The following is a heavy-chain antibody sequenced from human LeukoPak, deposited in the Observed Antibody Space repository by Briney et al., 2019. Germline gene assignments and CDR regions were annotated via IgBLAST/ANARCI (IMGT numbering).Heavy chain of an antibody. CDR1: GGTFSSYA. Sequence: SVKVSCKASGGTFSSYAISWVRQAPGQGLEWMGRIIPILGIANYAQKLQGRVTITADKSTSTAYMELSSLRSEDTAVYYCARDDSGSYRYNGYYYYGMDVWGQGTTVTVSS. D-gene: IGHD3-16*02. J-gene: IGHJ6*02. CDR3: ARDDSGSYRYNGYYYYGMDV. CDR2: IIPILGIA. V-gene: IGHV1-69*04.